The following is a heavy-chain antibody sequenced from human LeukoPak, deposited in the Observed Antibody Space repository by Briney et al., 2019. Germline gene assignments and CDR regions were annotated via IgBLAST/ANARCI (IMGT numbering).Heavy chain of an antibody. CDR2: GSTFNGHR. Sequence: ASVKVSCEASGYTFTDYGIHWVRQAPGQGLEWMSWGSTFNGHRLYGQRFQGRVTMTTDPSTTTVYMELTSLTSDDTALYYCARDAVGARAFDVWGQGTMVTVSS. CDR3: ARDAVGARAFDV. CDR1: GYTFTDYG. J-gene: IGHJ3*01. V-gene: IGHV1-18*01. D-gene: IGHD1-26*01.